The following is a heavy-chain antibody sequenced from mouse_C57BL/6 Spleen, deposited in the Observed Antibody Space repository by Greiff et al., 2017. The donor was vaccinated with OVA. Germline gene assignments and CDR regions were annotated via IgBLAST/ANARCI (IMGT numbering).Heavy chain of an antibody. CDR1: GYAFSSSW. V-gene: IGHV1-82*01. Sequence: QVQLQQSGPELVKPGASVKIPCKASGYAFSSSWMNWVKQRPGKGLEWIGRIYPGDGDTNYNGKFKGKATLTADTSSSTAYMQLSSLTSEVSAVCSCVPIYYEYLCAYWGKGTLVTVSA. CDR3: VPIYYEYLCAY. J-gene: IGHJ3*01. D-gene: IGHD2-4*01. CDR2: IYPGDGDT.